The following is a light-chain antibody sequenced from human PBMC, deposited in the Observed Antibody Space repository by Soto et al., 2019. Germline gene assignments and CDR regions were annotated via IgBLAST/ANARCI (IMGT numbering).Light chain of an antibody. CDR1: QSVTSSS. J-gene: IGKJ1*01. CDR3: HQYGSPPQT. CDR2: AAS. V-gene: IGKV3-20*01. Sequence: EIVLTQSPGTLSLSPGERATLSCRASQSVTSSSLAWYQQKPGQAPRLLIYAASSMATGIPDRFSGSGSGTDFTLTISRLEPEDFAVYYCHQYGSPPQTFGQGTRVEVK.